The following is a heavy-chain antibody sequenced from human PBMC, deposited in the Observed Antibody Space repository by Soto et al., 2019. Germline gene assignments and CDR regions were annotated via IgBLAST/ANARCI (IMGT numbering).Heavy chain of an antibody. CDR3: ARDLVYSSSWRGHNWFDP. J-gene: IGHJ5*02. V-gene: IGHV6-1*01. Sequence: PSQTLSLTCAISGDSVSSNSAAWNWIRQSPSRGLEWLGRTYYRSKWYNDYAVSVKSRITINPDTSKNQFSLQLNSVTPEDTAVYYCARDLVYSSSWRGHNWFDPWGQGTLVTVSS. CDR2: TYYRSKWYN. CDR1: GDSVSSNSAA. D-gene: IGHD6-13*01.